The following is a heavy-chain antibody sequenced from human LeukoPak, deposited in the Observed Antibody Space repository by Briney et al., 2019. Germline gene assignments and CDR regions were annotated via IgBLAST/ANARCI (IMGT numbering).Heavy chain of an antibody. J-gene: IGHJ4*02. CDR1: GGSFSGYY. V-gene: IGHV4-34*01. CDR2: INHSGST. CDR3: ARGGVVVVPAAMRHFDY. Sequence: SETLSLTCAVYGGSFSGYYWSWIRQPPGKGLEWIGEINHSGSTNYNPSLKSRVTISVDTSKNQFSLKLSSVTAADTAAYYCARGGVVVVPAAMRHFDYWGQGTLVTVSS. D-gene: IGHD2-2*01.